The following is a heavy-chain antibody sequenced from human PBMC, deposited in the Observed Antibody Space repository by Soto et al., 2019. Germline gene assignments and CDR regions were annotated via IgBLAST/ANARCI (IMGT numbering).Heavy chain of an antibody. D-gene: IGHD2-15*01. CDR3: ARHSFIVSPLYVIDV. CDR2: IFPSDSDT. J-gene: IGHJ6*02. V-gene: IGHV5-51*01. Sequence: PGXSLKISCKGSGYTFTNIWIGWVRQMPGKGLEWMGIIFPSDSDTRYSPSFQGQVTISADKSINTAYLQWSSLKASDTAVYYCARHSFIVSPLYVIDVWGQGTTVTVSS. CDR1: GYTFTNIW.